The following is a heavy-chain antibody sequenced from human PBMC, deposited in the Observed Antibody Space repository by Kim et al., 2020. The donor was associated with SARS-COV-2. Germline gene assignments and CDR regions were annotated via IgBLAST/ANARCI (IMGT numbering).Heavy chain of an antibody. V-gene: IGHV1-69*13. CDR3: AREVGGSGRAWLGP. Sequence: SVKVSCKASGGTFRNDGVPWVRQAPGQGLEWMGGINPMFGTSYYAQKFQGGVTITADESTATAYMELSSLRSEDTAMYYCAREVGGSGRAWLGPRGQGSLVTVSS. CDR1: GGTFRNDG. D-gene: IGHD3-10*01. CDR2: INPMFGTS. J-gene: IGHJ5*02.